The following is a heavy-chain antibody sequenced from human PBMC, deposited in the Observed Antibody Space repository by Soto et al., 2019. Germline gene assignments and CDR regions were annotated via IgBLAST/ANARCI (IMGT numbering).Heavy chain of an antibody. D-gene: IGHD6-6*01. CDR1: GFTFSSYG. V-gene: IGHV3-33*01. J-gene: IGHJ6*02. Sequence: QVQLVESGGGVVQPGRSLRLSCAASGFTFSSYGMHWVRQAPGKGLECVAVIWYDGSNKYYADSVKGRFTISRDNCKNTLYLQMNSLSDEDTAVYYCARDPLNSSSSRMDVWGQGTTVTVSS. CDR3: ARDPLNSSSSRMDV. CDR2: IWYDGSNK.